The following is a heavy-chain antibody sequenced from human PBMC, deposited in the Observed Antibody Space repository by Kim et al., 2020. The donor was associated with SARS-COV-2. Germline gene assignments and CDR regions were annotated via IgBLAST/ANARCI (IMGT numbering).Heavy chain of an antibody. CDR1: GGTFSSYA. CDR3: ARVSEKVQLERRWGDYYYGMDV. CDR2: IIPIFGTA. Sequence: SVKVSCKASGGTFSSYAISWVRQAPGQGLEWMGGIIPIFGTANYAQKFQGRVTITADESTSTAYMELSSLRSEDTAVYYCARVSEKVQLERRWGDYYYGMDVWGQGTTVTVSS. V-gene: IGHV1-69*13. D-gene: IGHD1-1*01. J-gene: IGHJ6*02.